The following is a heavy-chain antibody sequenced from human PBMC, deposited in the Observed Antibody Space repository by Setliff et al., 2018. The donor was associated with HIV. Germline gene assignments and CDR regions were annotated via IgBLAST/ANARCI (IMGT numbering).Heavy chain of an antibody. CDR2: IYHSGST. J-gene: IGHJ4*02. V-gene: IGHV4-38-2*02. CDR1: GYSISSGYY. CDR3: ASLLLGKLDY. Sequence: SSETLSLTCTVSGYSISSGYYWGWIRQPPGKGLEWIGSIYHSGSTYYNPSLKSRVTISVDTSKNQFSLKLSSVTAADTAVYYCASLLLGKLDYWGQGTLVTVPQ. D-gene: IGHD3-16*01.